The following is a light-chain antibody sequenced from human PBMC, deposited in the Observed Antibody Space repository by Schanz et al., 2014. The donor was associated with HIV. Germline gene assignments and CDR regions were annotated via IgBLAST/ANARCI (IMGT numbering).Light chain of an antibody. J-gene: IGLJ1*01. CDR1: SSDVGGYNY. Sequence: QSALTQPASVSGSPGQSITISCTGTSSDVGGYNYLSWYQQQPGKAPKLMIYDVSNRPSGVSNRFSGSKSGNTASLTISGLQAEDEADYYCSSYTSSNTLEVFGTGTKLTVL. CDR2: DVS. V-gene: IGLV2-14*03. CDR3: SSYTSSNTLEV.